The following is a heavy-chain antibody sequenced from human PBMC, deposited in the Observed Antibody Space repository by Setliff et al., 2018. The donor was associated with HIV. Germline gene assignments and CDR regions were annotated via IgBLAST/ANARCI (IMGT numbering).Heavy chain of an antibody. CDR1: GDPIFIGGYY. J-gene: IGHJ5*02. V-gene: IGHV4-31*03. D-gene: IGHD1-26*01. CDR2: TYHTGKT. Sequence: SLTCTVSGDPIFIGGYYWSWIRQHPGGGLEWIGYTYHTGKTYYNPSLQSRIIMSLDMSQNQFSLKLSSVTAADTAVYYCAKEGNSVDNWLDPWGPGTLVTVSS. CDR3: AKEGNSVDNWLDP.